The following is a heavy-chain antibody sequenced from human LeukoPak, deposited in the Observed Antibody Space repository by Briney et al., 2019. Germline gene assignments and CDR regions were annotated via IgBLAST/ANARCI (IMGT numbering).Heavy chain of an antibody. CDR1: GDSITSIHSY. CDR3: ARAGGGLRYFDG. CDR2: IYYSGST. Sequence: SETLSLTCTVSGDSITSIHSYWSWIRQHPGKGPEWIGYIYYSGSTNYSPSLKSRVTISLDTSKNQFSLQVRSVTAADTAVYYCARAGGGLRYFDGWGQGTLVTVSS. J-gene: IGHJ4*02. D-gene: IGHD3-9*01. V-gene: IGHV4-31*03.